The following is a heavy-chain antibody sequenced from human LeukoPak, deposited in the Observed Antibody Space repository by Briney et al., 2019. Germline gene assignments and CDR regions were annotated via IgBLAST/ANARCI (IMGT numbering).Heavy chain of an antibody. V-gene: IGHV1-8*02. CDR1: GYTFTSYD. Sequence: ASVKVSCKASGYTFTSYDINWVRQATGQGLEWMGWMNPNSGNTGYAQKFQGRVTMTTDTSTSTAYMELRSLRSDDTAVYYCARDGGTGGYWGQGTLVTVSS. CDR2: MNPNSGNT. J-gene: IGHJ4*02. CDR3: ARDGGTGGY. D-gene: IGHD3-16*01.